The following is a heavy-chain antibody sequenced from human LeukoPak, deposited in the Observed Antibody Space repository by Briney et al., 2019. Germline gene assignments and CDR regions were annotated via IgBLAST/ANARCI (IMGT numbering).Heavy chain of an antibody. CDR2: ISAYNGNT. Sequence: ASVKVSCKASGYTFTSYDISWVRQAPGQWLEWMGWISAYNGNTNYAQKLQGRVTMTTDTSTSTAYMELRSLRSDDTAVYYCARAFPHYDYVWGSSRPLMNDAFDIWGQGTMVTVSS. CDR3: ARAFPHYDYVWGSSRPLMNDAFDI. CDR1: GYTFTSYD. V-gene: IGHV1-18*01. D-gene: IGHD3-16*02. J-gene: IGHJ3*02.